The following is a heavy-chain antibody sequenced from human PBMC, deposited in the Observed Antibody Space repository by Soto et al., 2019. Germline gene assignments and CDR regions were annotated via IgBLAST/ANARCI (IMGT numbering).Heavy chain of an antibody. J-gene: IGHJ3*02. CDR2: INSDGSST. Sequence: GGSLRLSCAASGFTFSSYWMHWVRQAPGKGLVWVSRINSDGSSTSYADSVKGRFTISRDNSKNTLYLQMNSLRAEDTAVYYFARLHIPQGAFDIWGQGAMVTVSS. CDR1: GFTFSSYW. CDR3: ARLHIPQGAFDI. V-gene: IGHV3-74*01. D-gene: IGHD2-21*01.